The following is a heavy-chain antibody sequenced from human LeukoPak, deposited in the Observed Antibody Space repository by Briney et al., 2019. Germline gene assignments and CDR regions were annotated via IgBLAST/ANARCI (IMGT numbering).Heavy chain of an antibody. CDR1: GYTFTDYY. J-gene: IGHJ4*02. D-gene: IGHD2-2*01. Sequence: EAPVKVSCKASGYTFTDYYIHWVRQAPGQGLEWMAWINPNSGGTYYAQNFHDRITLTRDTSISTAYMELSRLRSDDTAIYYCARANALYCSSTSCLFDYWGQGTLVTVSS. CDR3: ARANALYCSSTSCLFDY. V-gene: IGHV1-2*02. CDR2: INPNSGGT.